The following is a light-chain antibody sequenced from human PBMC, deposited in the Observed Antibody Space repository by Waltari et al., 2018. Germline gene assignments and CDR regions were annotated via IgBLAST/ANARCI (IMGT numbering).Light chain of an antibody. CDR2: VNSDVSH. J-gene: IGLJ3*02. V-gene: IGLV4-69*01. CDR3: QTGGHGTWV. CDR1: SGHSSNV. Sequence: QLVLTQSPSASASLGASVKLTCTLSSGHSSNVIAWLQQRPEKGPRYLLKVNSDVSHSKGDGIPARFSGSSSGAERYLTISTLQSEDEADYFCQTGGHGTWVFGGGTTLTVL.